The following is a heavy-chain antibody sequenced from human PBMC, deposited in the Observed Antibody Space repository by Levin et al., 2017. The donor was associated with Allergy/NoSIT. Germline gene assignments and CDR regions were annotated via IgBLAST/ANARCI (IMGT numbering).Heavy chain of an antibody. Sequence: LSLTCAASGFTFSNAWMSWVRQAPGKGLEWVGRIKSKTDGGTTDYAAPVKGRFTISRDDSKNTLYLQMNSLKTEDTAVYYCTTGTIVATMPSYYYYGMDVWGQGTTVTVSS. CDR2: IKSKTDGGTT. CDR3: TTGTIVATMPSYYYYGMDV. CDR1: GFTFSNAW. D-gene: IGHD5-12*01. V-gene: IGHV3-15*01. J-gene: IGHJ6*02.